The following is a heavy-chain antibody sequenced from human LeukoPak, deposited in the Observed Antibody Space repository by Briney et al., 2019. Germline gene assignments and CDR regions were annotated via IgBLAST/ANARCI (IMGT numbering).Heavy chain of an antibody. Sequence: ASVKVSCKASGYTFTSYAISWVRQAPGQGLEWMGWISTYNGNTKYVEKFQGRVTMTTDESTSTAYMELSSLRSEDTAVYYCARGGLLYSYGYDCWGQGTLVTVSS. D-gene: IGHD5-18*01. CDR3: ARGGLLYSYGYDC. CDR1: GYTFTSYA. J-gene: IGHJ4*02. V-gene: IGHV1-18*01. CDR2: ISTYNGNT.